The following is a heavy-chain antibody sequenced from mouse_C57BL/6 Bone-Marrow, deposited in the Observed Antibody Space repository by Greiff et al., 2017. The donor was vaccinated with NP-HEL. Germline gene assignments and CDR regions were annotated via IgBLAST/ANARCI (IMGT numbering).Heavy chain of an antibody. Sequence: EVMLVESGEGLVKPGGSLKLSCAASGFTFSSYAMSWVRQTPEKRLEWVAYISSGGDYIYYADTVKGRFTISRDNARNTLYLQMSSLKSEDTAMYYCTRDALYYYGRYFDVWGTGTTVTVSS. CDR3: TRDALYYYGRYFDV. V-gene: IGHV5-9-1*02. J-gene: IGHJ1*03. D-gene: IGHD1-1*01. CDR2: ISSGGDYI. CDR1: GFTFSSYA.